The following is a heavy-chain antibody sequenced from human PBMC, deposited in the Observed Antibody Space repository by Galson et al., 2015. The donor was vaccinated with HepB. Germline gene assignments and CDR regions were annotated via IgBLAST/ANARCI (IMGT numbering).Heavy chain of an antibody. CDR3: ARERDMATIVEVFDF. Sequence: SLRLSCAASGFTFSSYWMHWVRQAPGKGLVWVSRINSDGSSTSYADSVKGRFTISRDNAKNTLYLQMNSLRPEDTAVYYCARERDMATIVEVFDFWGQGTLVTVSA. J-gene: IGHJ4*02. D-gene: IGHD5-12*01. V-gene: IGHV3-74*01. CDR1: GFTFSSYW. CDR2: INSDGSST.